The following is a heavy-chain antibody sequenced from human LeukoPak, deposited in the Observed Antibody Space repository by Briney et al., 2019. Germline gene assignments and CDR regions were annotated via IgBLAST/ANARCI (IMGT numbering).Heavy chain of an antibody. CDR2: IYPGDSDT. D-gene: IGHD3-22*01. CDR1: GYSFTSYW. Sequence: GESLKISCKGSGYSFTSYWIGWVRQMPGKGLEWMGIIYPGDSDTRYSPSFQGRVTISADKSISTAYLQWSSLKASDTAMYYCARAVGRKYYYDSSGYYYGNWGQGTLVTVSS. V-gene: IGHV5-51*01. J-gene: IGHJ4*02. CDR3: ARAVGRKYYYDSSGYYYGN.